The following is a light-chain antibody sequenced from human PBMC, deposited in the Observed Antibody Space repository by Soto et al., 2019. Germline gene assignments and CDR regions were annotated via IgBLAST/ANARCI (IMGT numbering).Light chain of an antibody. CDR2: GAS. Sequence: EVVMTQSPATLSVSPGQRVTLSCRASHSVSSSLAWYQQKPGQAPRLLISGASTRAAGVPARFSGSGSGTDFTLTITRLEPEDFAVYYCQQYGPSLWTFGQGTKVDIK. J-gene: IGKJ1*01. CDR1: HSVSSS. CDR3: QQYGPSLWT. V-gene: IGKV3-15*01.